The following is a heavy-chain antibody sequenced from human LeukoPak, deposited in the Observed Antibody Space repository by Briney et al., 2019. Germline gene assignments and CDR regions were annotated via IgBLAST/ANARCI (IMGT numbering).Heavy chain of an antibody. CDR3: ARRSYYYDSSGYQDAFDI. CDR2: MYTSGST. CDR1: GGSISNSDYY. Sequence: SETLSLTCTVSGGSISNSDYYWDWIRQPPGKGLEWIGYMYTSGSTNYNPSLKSRVTISVDTSKNQFSLKLSSVTAADTAVYYCARRSYYYDSSGYQDAFDIWGQGTMVTVSS. V-gene: IGHV4-61*05. D-gene: IGHD3-22*01. J-gene: IGHJ3*02.